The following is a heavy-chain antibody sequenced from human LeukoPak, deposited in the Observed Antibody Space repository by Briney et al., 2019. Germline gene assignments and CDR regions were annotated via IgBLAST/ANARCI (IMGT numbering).Heavy chain of an antibody. CDR2: IYTSGST. Sequence: SETLSLTCTVSGGSISSYYWSWIRQPAGKGLEWIGRIYTSGSTNYNPSLKSRVTMSVDTSKNQFSLKLSSVTAADTAVYYCARDRWELRALEAFDIWGQGTMVTVSS. CDR1: GGSISSYY. V-gene: IGHV4-4*07. CDR3: ARDRWELRALEAFDI. J-gene: IGHJ3*02. D-gene: IGHD1-26*01.